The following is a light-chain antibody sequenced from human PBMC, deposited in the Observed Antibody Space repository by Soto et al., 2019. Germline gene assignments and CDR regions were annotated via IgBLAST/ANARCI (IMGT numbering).Light chain of an antibody. CDR3: QQYNSYPIT. V-gene: IGKV1-5*03. CDR1: QSISSW. Sequence: DLQMTQSPSTLSASVGDRVTITCRASQSISSWLAWYQQKPGKAPKLLIYKASSLESGVPSRFSCSGSGTEFTLTISSLQPDDFATYYCQQYNSYPITCGQGTRLEIK. CDR2: KAS. J-gene: IGKJ5*01.